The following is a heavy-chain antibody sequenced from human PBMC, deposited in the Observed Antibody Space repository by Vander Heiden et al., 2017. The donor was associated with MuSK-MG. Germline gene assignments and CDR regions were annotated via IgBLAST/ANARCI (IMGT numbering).Heavy chain of an antibody. J-gene: IGHJ5*02. V-gene: IGHV4-59*01. CDR1: GGPISSYY. CDR2: IYYSGST. D-gene: IGHD2-15*01. Sequence: QVQLQESGPGLVKPSETLSLTCTVSGGPISSYYWSWIRQPPGKGLEWIGYIYYSGSTNYNPSLKSRVTISVDTSKNQFSLKLSSVTAADTAVYYCVRERGAYCSGGSCYYDRWGQGTLVTVSS. CDR3: VRERGAYCSGGSCYYDR.